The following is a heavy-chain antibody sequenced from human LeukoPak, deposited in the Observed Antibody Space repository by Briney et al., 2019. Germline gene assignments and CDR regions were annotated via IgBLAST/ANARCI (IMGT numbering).Heavy chain of an antibody. J-gene: IGHJ6*04. CDR1: GFTVSSNY. CDR3: ARRGPDSSGLRMDV. D-gene: IGHD5-18*01. Sequence: GGSLRLSCAAPGFTVSSNYMNWVRQAPGKGLEWVSVVDYSGNTYYADSVKGRFTISRHNSNNTLSLQMHSLTAEDTAVYYCARRGPDSSGLRMDVWGKGTTVTVSS. V-gene: IGHV3-53*01. CDR2: VDYSGNT.